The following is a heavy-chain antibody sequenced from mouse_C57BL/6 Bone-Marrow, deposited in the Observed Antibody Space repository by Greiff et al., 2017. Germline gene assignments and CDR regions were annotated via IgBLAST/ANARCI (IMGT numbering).Heavy chain of an antibody. V-gene: IGHV1-63*01. D-gene: IGHD2-12*01. J-gene: IGHJ2*01. CDR1: GYTFTNYW. CDR3: ARYRLNYFDY. Sequence: VQLVESGAELVRPGTSVKMSCKASGYTFTNYWIGWAKQRPGNGLEWIGDIYPGGGYTNYNEKFKGKATLTADKSSSTAYMQFSSLTSEDSAIYYCARYRLNYFDYWGQGTTLTVSS. CDR2: IYPGGGYT.